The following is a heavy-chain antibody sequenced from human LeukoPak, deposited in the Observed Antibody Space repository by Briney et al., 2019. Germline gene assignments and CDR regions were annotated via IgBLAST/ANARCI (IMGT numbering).Heavy chain of an antibody. CDR2: IYSGGST. D-gene: IGHD4-23*01. J-gene: IGHJ2*01. CDR1: GFSVSSNY. Sequence: PGWSLRLSCAASGFSVSSNYMSWVRQAPGKGLEWVSVIYSGGSTYYAGSVKGRFTISRDNSKNTVYLQMSSLRAEDTAVYYCARVGGNRPWYFDLWGRGTLVTVSS. V-gene: IGHV3-53*01. CDR3: ARVGGNRPWYFDL.